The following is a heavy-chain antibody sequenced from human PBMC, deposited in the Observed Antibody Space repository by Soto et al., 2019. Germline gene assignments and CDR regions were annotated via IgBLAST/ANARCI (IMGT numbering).Heavy chain of an antibody. V-gene: IGHV3-30-3*01. D-gene: IGHD4-4*01. J-gene: IGHJ6*02. Sequence: QVQLVESGGGVVQPGRSLRLSCAASGFTFSSCAMHWVRQAPGKGLEWVAVISYDGSNKYNAHSVKGRFTISRDNSKNTLYLQMNSLRTEDTAVYYCARDLSGNYDYYYYGMDVWGHGTTVTVSS. CDR3: ARDLSGNYDYYYYGMDV. CDR2: ISYDGSNK. CDR1: GFTFSSCA.